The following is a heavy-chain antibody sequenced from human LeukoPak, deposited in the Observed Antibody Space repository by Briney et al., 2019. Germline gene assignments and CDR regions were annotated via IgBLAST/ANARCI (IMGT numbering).Heavy chain of an antibody. V-gene: IGHV3-64D*06. CDR2: LKNNGDNI. CDR3: ARPGIAVAGTSI. CDR1: GFIFGHYA. D-gene: IGHD6-19*01. J-gene: IGHJ4*02. Sequence: GGSLRLSCSASGFIFGHYAMHWVRQAPGKGLEYVSSLKNNGDNIYYTDSVKGRFTISRDNSRNTLYLQLSSLRPEDTAVYYCARPGIAVAGTSIWGQGTLVTVSS.